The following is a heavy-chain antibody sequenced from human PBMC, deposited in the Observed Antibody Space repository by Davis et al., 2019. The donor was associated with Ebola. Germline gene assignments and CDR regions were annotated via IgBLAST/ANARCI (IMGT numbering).Heavy chain of an antibody. CDR1: GYSFKNYA. D-gene: IGHD1-26*01. CDR2: ISAYNGNT. Sequence: ASVKVSCKASGYSFKNYAISWVRQAPGQGLEWMGWISAYNGNTNYAQKVQGGVTMTTDTSTGTAYLDLRSLRSDDTAVYFCARTSIVGTTTTASDIWGQGTLVTVSS. V-gene: IGHV1-18*01. J-gene: IGHJ3*02. CDR3: ARTSIVGTTTTASDI.